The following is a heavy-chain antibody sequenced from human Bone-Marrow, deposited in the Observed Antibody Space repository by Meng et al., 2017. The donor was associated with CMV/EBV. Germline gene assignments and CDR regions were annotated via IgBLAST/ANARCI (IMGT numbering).Heavy chain of an antibody. J-gene: IGHJ6*02. CDR1: GYTFTGYY. Sequence: VSVKVSCKASGYTFTGYYMHWVRQAPGQGLEWMGWINPNSGGTNYAQKFQGRVTMTRDTSISTAYMELSRLRSDDTAVYYCARYTGNSAFYYYYGMDVWGQGTTVTVSS. V-gene: IGHV1-2*02. D-gene: IGHD4-23*01. CDR2: INPNSGGT. CDR3: ARYTGNSAFYYYYGMDV.